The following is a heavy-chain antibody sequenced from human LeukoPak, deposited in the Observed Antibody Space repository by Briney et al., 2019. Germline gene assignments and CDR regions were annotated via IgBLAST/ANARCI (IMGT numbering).Heavy chain of an antibody. V-gene: IGHV3-7*01. CDR1: GFTFSSSW. CDR2: IKHDGSDK. CDR3: ARDTGALVF. J-gene: IGHJ4*02. Sequence: GGSLRLSCAASGFTFSSSWMSWVRQAPGKGLEWVANIKHDGSDKYYVDSVKGRFTISRDNAKNPLYLQMNSLRVEDTAVYYCARDTGALVFWGQGTLVTVSS. D-gene: IGHD7-27*01.